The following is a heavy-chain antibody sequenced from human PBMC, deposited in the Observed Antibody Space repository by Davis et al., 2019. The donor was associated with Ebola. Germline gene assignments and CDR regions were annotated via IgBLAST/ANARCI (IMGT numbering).Heavy chain of an antibody. J-gene: IGHJ2*01. CDR1: GFTVSSNY. D-gene: IGHD6-19*01. CDR2: IYSGGTT. CDR3: AKDRAAVADWYFDL. V-gene: IGHV3-66*01. Sequence: GGSLRLSCAASGFTVSSNYMSWVRQAPGKGLEWVSLIYSGGTTDYADSVKGRFTISRDNSKNTLYLQMNSLRAEDTAVYYCAKDRAAVADWYFDLWGRGTLVIVSS.